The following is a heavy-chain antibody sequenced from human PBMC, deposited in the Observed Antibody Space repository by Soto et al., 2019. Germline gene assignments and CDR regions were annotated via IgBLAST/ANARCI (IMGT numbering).Heavy chain of an antibody. CDR2: INHSGSS. J-gene: IGHJ6*01. V-gene: IGHV4-34*01. D-gene: IGHD3-10*01. CDR3: ATHMGYYYRSGCRHPYHYYYYGMEV. Sequence: SETLSLTCAVYCGSFSGYYWSWIRQPPGKGLEWVGEINHSGSSNYSPSLKSRVTISVDTPKNQFSLKLSSVTAADTAVYYCATHMGYYYRSGCRHPYHYYYYGMEVWGQGTPVTLSS. CDR1: CGSFSGYY.